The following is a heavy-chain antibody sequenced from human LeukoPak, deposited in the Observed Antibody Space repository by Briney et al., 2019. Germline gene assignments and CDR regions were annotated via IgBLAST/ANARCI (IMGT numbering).Heavy chain of an antibody. J-gene: IGHJ4*02. CDR1: GFTFSSYS. D-gene: IGHD1-14*01. CDR2: ISSSSSYI. V-gene: IGHV3-21*01. Sequence: GGSLRLSCAASGFTFSSYSMNWVRQAPGRGLEWVLSISSSSSYIYYADSVKGRFTISRDNAKNSLYLQMNSLRAEDTAVYYCARDPGPIPLDYWGQGTLVTVSS. CDR3: ARDPGPIPLDY.